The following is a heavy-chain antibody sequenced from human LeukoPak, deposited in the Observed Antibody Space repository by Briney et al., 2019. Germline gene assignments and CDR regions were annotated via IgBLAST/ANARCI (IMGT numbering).Heavy chain of an antibody. V-gene: IGHV4-4*07. J-gene: IGHJ4*02. CDR1: GGSISSYY. CDR2: IYTSGST. D-gene: IGHD3-16*02. CDR3: AGGHYVWGSYRSVPIDY. Sequence: SKTLSLTCTVSGGSISSYYWSWIRQPAGKGLEWIGRIYTSGSTNYDPSLKSRVTMSVDTSKNQFSLKLSSVTAADTAVYYCAGGHYVWGSYRSVPIDYRGQGTLVTVSS.